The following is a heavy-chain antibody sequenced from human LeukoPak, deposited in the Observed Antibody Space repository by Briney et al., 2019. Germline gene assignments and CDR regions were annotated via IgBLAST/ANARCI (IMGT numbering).Heavy chain of an antibody. CDR2: ISSSSSTI. J-gene: IGHJ4*02. CDR1: GFTFSTYS. CDR3: ARGRPLLYSSGWSSDY. D-gene: IGHD6-19*01. V-gene: IGHV3-48*04. Sequence: PGGSLRLSCAASGFTFSTYSMNWVRQAPGKGLEWVSYISSSSSTIYYADSVKGRFTISRDNAKNSLYLQANSLRAEDTAVYYCARGRPLLYSSGWSSDYWGQGALVTVSS.